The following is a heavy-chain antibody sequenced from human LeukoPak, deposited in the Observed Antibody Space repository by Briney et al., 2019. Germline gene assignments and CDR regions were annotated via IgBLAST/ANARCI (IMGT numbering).Heavy chain of an antibody. CDR2: IYYSGST. CDR3: ASESEGWFDP. V-gene: IGHV4-30-4*01. CDR1: GGSISSGEYH. J-gene: IGHJ5*02. Sequence: SETLSLTCTVSGGSISSGEYHWPWLRQPPGKGLEWIGNIYYSGSTYYKSSLKSRITISVDTSKNQFSLKLSSVTAADTAVYYCASESEGWFDPWGQGTLVTVSS.